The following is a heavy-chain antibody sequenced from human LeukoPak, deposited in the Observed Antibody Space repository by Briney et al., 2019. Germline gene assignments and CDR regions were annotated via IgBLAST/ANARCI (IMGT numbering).Heavy chain of an antibody. CDR3: AKGSSPFDY. Sequence: GGSLRLSCAASGFTFSNYAMSWVRQAPGKGLEWVSAISANGGGTYYADSVKGRFTISRDNSKNTLYLQMSSLRAEDTAVYYYAKGSSPFDYWGQGTLVTVSS. CDR1: GFTFSNYA. CDR2: ISANGGGT. D-gene: IGHD6-13*01. J-gene: IGHJ4*02. V-gene: IGHV3-23*01.